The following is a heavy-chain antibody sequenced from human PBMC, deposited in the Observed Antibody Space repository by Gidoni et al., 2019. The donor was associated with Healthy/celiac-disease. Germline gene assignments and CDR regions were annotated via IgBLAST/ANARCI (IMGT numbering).Heavy chain of an antibody. CDR3: TRDENYYDSSGDDY. J-gene: IGHJ4*02. Sequence: EVQLVESGGVLVKPGRSLRLSCTASGFTFGDYAMSWFRQAPGKGLEWVGFIRSKAYGGTTEYAASVKGRFTISRDDSKSIAYLQMNSLKTEDTAVYYCTRDENYYDSSGDDYWGQGTLVTVSS. D-gene: IGHD3-22*01. V-gene: IGHV3-49*05. CDR1: GFTFGDYA. CDR2: IRSKAYGGTT.